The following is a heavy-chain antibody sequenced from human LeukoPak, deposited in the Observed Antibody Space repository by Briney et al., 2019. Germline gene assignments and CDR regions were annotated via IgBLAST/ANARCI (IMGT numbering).Heavy chain of an antibody. Sequence: PSETLSLTCAVYGGSFSGCYWSWIRQPPGKGLEWIGEINHSGSTNYNPSLKSRVTISVDTSKNQFSLKLSSVTAADTAVYYCARLGSSWYVSSYDYWGQGTLVTVSS. CDR1: GGSFSGCY. CDR2: INHSGST. J-gene: IGHJ4*02. D-gene: IGHD6-13*01. V-gene: IGHV4-34*01. CDR3: ARLGSSWYVSSYDY.